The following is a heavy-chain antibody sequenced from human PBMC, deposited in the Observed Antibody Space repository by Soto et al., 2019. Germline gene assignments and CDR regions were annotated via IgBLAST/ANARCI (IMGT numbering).Heavy chain of an antibody. D-gene: IGHD3-10*01. V-gene: IGHV4-59*08. J-gene: IGHJ4*02. CDR1: GGSICSYY. CDR2: IYYSGST. Sequence: SETLSLTCTVSGGSICSYYWSWIRQPPGKGLEWIGYIYYSGSTSYNPSLKSRVTISVDTSKNQFSLKLNSMTAADTAVYYCARHNYGSGSTYFDYWGQGTLVTVSS. CDR3: ARHNYGSGSTYFDY.